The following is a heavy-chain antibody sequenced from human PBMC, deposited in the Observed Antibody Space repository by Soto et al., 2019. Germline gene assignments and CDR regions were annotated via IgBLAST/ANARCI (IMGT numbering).Heavy chain of an antibody. J-gene: IGHJ6*01. CDR2: INAGNGNT. D-gene: IGHD2-2*01. CDR3: ARDTPDPGIVVVPAASQDGMDV. V-gene: IGHV1-3*01. CDR1: GYTFTSYS. Sequence: ASVKVACKASGYTFTSYSMHWMRQGAGQRLEWMGWINAGNGNTKYSQKFQGRVTITRDTSASTAYTELSSLRSEDTAVYYCARDTPDPGIVVVPAASQDGMDVWGQGTTVIVSS.